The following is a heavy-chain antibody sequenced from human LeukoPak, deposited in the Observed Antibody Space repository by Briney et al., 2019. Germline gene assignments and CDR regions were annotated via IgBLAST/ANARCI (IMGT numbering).Heavy chain of an antibody. CDR2: ISGSGGST. CDR3: ALSEWFDP. D-gene: IGHD1-14*01. CDR1: GFALSSHW. V-gene: IGHV3-23*01. Sequence: PGGSLRLSCAASGFALSSHWMTWVRQAPGKGLEWVSAISGSGGSTYYADSVKGRFTISRDNSKNTLYLQMNSLRAEDTAVYYCALSEWFDPWGQGTLVTVSS. J-gene: IGHJ5*02.